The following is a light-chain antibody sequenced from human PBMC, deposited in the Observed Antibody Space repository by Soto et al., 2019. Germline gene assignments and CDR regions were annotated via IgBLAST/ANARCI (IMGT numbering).Light chain of an antibody. V-gene: IGKV3-20*01. Sequence: EIVLTQSPGTLSLSPGERATLSCRASQSISSSYLAWYQQKPGQAPRLLIYGASNRATGIPDRFSGSRSGTDFTLAINRLEPEDFAVYYCQQYGSSSYTFGQGTKLDIK. J-gene: IGKJ2*01. CDR3: QQYGSSSYT. CDR2: GAS. CDR1: QSISSSY.